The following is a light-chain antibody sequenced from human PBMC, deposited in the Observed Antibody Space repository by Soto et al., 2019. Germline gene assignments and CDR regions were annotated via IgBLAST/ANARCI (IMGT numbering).Light chain of an antibody. CDR3: QQFCGSPPAFT. V-gene: IGKV3-20*01. CDR2: GAS. CDR1: RSVSTRY. Sequence: ESMLTQSPGTLSLSPGERATLSCRASRSVSTRYITWYQQKPGQAPRLLIYGASIRATGIPDRFSGSGSGTDFTLTISSLEAEDFAVYSCQQFCGSPPAFTFAQGTKLEI. J-gene: IGKJ2*01.